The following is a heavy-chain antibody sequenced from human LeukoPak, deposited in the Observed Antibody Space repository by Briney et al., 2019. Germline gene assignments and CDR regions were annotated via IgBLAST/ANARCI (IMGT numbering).Heavy chain of an antibody. CDR2: IYYSGNT. V-gene: IGHV4-39*01. Sequence: SETLSLTCTVSGGSISSSSYYWGWIRQPPGKGLEWIGSIYYSGNTYYNPSLKSRVTISIDTSKNQFSLQLSSVTAADTAVYFCARLLIVASDNYFDYWGQGTLVTVSS. D-gene: IGHD5-12*01. J-gene: IGHJ4*02. CDR3: ARLLIVASDNYFDY. CDR1: GGSISSSSYY.